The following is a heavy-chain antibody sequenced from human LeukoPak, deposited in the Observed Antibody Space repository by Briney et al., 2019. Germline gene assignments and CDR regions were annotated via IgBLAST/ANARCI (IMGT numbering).Heavy chain of an antibody. Sequence: PGGSLILSCAASGFTISINYMSWVRQAPGEGLEWVSVIYTTGKTYYADSVKGRFSISRDNSKNTVYLQMNSLRAEDTAVYYCAKVSPTGRAFDCWGQGTLVTVSS. CDR1: GFTISINY. D-gene: IGHD1-1*01. CDR2: IYTTGKT. V-gene: IGHV3-53*01. J-gene: IGHJ4*02. CDR3: AKVSPTGRAFDC.